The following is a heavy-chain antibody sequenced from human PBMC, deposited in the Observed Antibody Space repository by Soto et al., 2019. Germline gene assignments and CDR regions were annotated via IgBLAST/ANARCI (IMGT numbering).Heavy chain of an antibody. CDR3: ARHIGVPGTRGFDY. J-gene: IGHJ4*02. Sequence: QVQLQESGPGVVKPSGTLSLTCAVSGASISDNNWWSWVRQPPGKGLEWIGEIWHRGTANYNPSLKGRVTMSMDKSNNQISLQLNSVTAADSAIYYCARHIGVPGTRGFDYWGQGTLLIVSS. CDR2: IWHRGTA. V-gene: IGHV4-4*02. D-gene: IGHD6-19*01. CDR1: GASISDNNW.